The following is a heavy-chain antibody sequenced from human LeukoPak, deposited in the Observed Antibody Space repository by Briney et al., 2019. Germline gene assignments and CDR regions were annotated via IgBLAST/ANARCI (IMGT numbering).Heavy chain of an antibody. Sequence: GGSLRLSCAASGFTVSSNYMSWVRQAPAKGLEWVSVIYSGGSTYYADSVKGRFTISRDNSKNTLYLQMNSLRAEDTAVYYCARDRKPTPLYYGMDVWGQGTTVTVSS. CDR3: ARDRKPTPLYYGMDV. J-gene: IGHJ6*02. CDR1: GFTVSSNY. V-gene: IGHV3-53*01. CDR2: IYSGGST.